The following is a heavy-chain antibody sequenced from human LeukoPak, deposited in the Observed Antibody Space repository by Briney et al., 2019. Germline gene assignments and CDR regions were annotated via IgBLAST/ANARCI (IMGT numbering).Heavy chain of an antibody. V-gene: IGHV4-39*07. D-gene: IGHD2-15*01. CDR2: IYYSGTT. Sequence: SETLSLTCTVSGGSISSSTYYWGWIRQPPGKGLEWIGSIYYSGTTYYNPSLKSRVTISVNTSKNQFSLKLSSVTAADTAVYYCARAVALAGLFDYWGQGTLVTVSS. CDR1: GGSISSSTYY. J-gene: IGHJ4*02. CDR3: ARAVALAGLFDY.